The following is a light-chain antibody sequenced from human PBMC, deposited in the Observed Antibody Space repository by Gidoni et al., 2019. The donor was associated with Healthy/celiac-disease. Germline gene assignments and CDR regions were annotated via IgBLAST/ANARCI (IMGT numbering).Light chain of an antibody. J-gene: IGLJ3*02. Sequence: QSALTQPASVSGSPGQSLTISCTGTSSDVGGYNYVSWYQQHPGKAPKLMIYEVSNRPSGVPDRFSGSKSGNTASLTISGLQAEDEADYYCSSYTSSITPVFGGGTKLTVL. CDR2: EVS. CDR3: SSYTSSITPV. CDR1: SSDVGGYNY. V-gene: IGLV2-14*01.